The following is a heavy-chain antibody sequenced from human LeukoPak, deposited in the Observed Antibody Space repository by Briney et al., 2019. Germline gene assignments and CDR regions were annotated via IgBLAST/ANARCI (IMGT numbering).Heavy chain of an antibody. D-gene: IGHD6-19*01. J-gene: IGHJ4*02. CDR1: GGSISSGGYY. CDR3: ARYGVYSSGWWY. Sequence: SETLSLTCTVSGGSISSGGYYWSWIRQHPGTGLEWIGYIYYSGSTYYNPSLKSRVTISVDTSKNQFSLKLSSVTAADTAVYYRARYGVYSSGWWYWGQGTLVTVSS. CDR2: IYYSGST. V-gene: IGHV4-31*03.